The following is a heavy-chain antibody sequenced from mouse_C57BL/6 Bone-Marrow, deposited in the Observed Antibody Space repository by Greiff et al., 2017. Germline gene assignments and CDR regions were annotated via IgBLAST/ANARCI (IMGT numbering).Heavy chain of an antibody. CDR3: AKDYYGSSYWYFDV. J-gene: IGHJ1*03. D-gene: IGHD1-1*01. V-gene: IGHV2-5*01. CDR2: IWRGGST. Sequence: QVQLQQSGPGLVQPSQSLSITCTVSGFSLTSYGVHWVRQSPGEGLEWLGVIWRGGSTDYNAAFMSRLSITKDNSKSQVFFKMNSLQADDTAIYYCAKDYYGSSYWYFDVWGTGTTVTVSS. CDR1: GFSLTSYG.